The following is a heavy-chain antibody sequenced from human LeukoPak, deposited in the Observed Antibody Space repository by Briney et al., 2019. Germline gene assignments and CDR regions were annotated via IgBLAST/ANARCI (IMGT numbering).Heavy chain of an antibody. D-gene: IGHD7-27*01. Sequence: GGSLRPSWAASGSTVRSHSMSWVRQAPGKGLEWVSVIYSGGSTYYADSVKGRFTISRDNSNNTLYLQMNSLRAEDTAVYYCARDLGYWGQGTLVTVSS. CDR3: ARDLGY. V-gene: IGHV3-53*01. CDR1: GSTVRSHS. J-gene: IGHJ4*02. CDR2: IYSGGST.